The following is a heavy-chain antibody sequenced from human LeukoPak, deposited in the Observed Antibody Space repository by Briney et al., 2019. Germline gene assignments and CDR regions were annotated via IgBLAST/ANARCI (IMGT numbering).Heavy chain of an antibody. CDR3: ARATSSGWYNDY. Sequence: SETLSLTCAVYGGSFSGYYWSWIRQPPGKGLEWIGEINHSGSTNYNPSLKSRVTISVDTSKNQFSLKLYSVTAADTAVYFCARATSSGWYNDYWGQGSLVTVSS. CDR1: GGSFSGYY. D-gene: IGHD6-19*01. J-gene: IGHJ4*02. CDR2: INHSGST. V-gene: IGHV4-34*01.